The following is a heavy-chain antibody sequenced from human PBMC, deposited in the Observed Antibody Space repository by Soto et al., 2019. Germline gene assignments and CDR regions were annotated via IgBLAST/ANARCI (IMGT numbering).Heavy chain of an antibody. CDR3: ARGVGYCSSTSCSLDGYYYYMDV. CDR2: INHSGST. J-gene: IGHJ6*03. CDR1: GGSFSGYY. V-gene: IGHV4-34*01. Sequence: TSETLSLTCAVYGGSFSGYYWSWIRQPPGKGLEWIGEINHSGSTNYNPSLKSRVTISVDTSKNQFSLKLSSVTAADTAVYYCARGVGYCSSTSCSLDGYYYYMDVWGKGTTVTVSS. D-gene: IGHD2-2*01.